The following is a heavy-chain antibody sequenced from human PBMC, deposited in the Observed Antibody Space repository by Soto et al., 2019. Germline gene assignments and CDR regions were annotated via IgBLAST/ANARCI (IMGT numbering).Heavy chain of an antibody. J-gene: IGHJ5*02. V-gene: IGHV3-23*01. CDR3: AKARIDMAAAGTQLWFDP. CDR2: ISGSGGST. D-gene: IGHD6-13*01. Sequence: PGGSLRLSCATSGFTFSSYAMSWVRQAPGKGLEWVSTISGSGGSTYYADSVKGRFTISRDNSKNTLYLQMNSLRAEDTAVYYCAKARIDMAAAGTQLWFDPWGQGTLVTVSS. CDR1: GFTFSSYA.